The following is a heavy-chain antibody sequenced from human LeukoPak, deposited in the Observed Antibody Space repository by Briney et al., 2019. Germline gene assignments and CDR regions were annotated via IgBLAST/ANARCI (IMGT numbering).Heavy chain of an antibody. J-gene: IGHJ6*04. D-gene: IGHD3-10*02. CDR3: AELGITMIGGV. CDR2: ISVGGSNT. V-gene: IGHV3-23*01. Sequence: GGSLRLSCAASGFTFSNYAMNWVRQAPGKGLEWVSSISVGGSNTYYADSVKGRLTISRDSSKNTLYLQMNSLRAEDTAVYYCAELGITMIGGVWGKGTTVTISS. CDR1: GFTFSNYA.